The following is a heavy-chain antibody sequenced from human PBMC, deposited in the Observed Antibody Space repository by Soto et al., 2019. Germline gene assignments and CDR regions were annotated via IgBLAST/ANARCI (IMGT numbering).Heavy chain of an antibody. CDR3: ARRQIVLMVYAPLSEGMDV. Sequence: SETLSLTCAVYGGSFSGYYWSWIRQPPGKGLEWIGEINHSGSTNYNPSLESRVTISVDTSKNQFSLKLSSVTAADTAVYYCARRQIVLMVYAPLSEGMDVWGQGTTVTVSS. J-gene: IGHJ6*02. D-gene: IGHD2-8*01. V-gene: IGHV4-34*01. CDR1: GGSFSGYY. CDR2: INHSGST.